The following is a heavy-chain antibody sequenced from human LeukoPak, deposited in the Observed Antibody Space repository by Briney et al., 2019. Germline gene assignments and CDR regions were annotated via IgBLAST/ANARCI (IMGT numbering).Heavy chain of an antibody. D-gene: IGHD6-19*01. J-gene: IGHJ4*02. V-gene: IGHV3-30*18. Sequence: GKSLRLSCVASGSTFSTYGMHWVRQAPGKGLEWVGVISYDGRNEHYSDSVKGRFTISRGNSKNTLYLQMNSLRAEDSAVYYCVNSLDGTGWWDFDCWGQGTLVTVSS. CDR1: GSTFSTYG. CDR2: ISYDGRNE. CDR3: VNSLDGTGWWDFDC.